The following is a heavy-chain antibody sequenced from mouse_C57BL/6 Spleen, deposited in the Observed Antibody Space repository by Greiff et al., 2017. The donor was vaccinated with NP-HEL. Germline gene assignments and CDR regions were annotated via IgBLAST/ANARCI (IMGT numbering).Heavy chain of an antibody. D-gene: IGHD3-2*02. Sequence: QVQLQQPGAELVKPGASVKLSCKASGYTFTSYWMHWVKQRPGRGLGWIGRIDPNSGGTKYNEKLRSKATRTVDKPSSTADMQRSSLTSEDSAVDYCAREGGSQAPWGQGTTLTVSS. J-gene: IGHJ2*01. CDR1: GYTFTSYW. CDR3: AREGGSQAP. CDR2: IDPNSGGT. V-gene: IGHV1-72*01.